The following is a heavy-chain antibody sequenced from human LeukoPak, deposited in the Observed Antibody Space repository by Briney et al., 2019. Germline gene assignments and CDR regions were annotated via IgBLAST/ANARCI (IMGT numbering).Heavy chain of an antibody. CDR3: ARAWYPEYFQY. CDR1: GFTFSSYE. CDR2: ISTSGSVI. V-gene: IGHV3-48*03. D-gene: IGHD6-13*01. Sequence: PGGSLRLSCTASGFTFSSYEMHWVRQAPGRGLEWVSYISTSGSVIYYAESVKGRFTISRDNVKNSVNLQMNSLRAEDTAVYYCARAWYPEYFQYWGQGTLVTVSS. J-gene: IGHJ1*01.